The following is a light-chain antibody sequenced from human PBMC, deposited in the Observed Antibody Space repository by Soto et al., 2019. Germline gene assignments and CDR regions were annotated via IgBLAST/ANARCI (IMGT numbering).Light chain of an antibody. CDR2: HTS. V-gene: IGKV1-12*01. CDR3: QHADGLRALT. Sequence: DIQMTQSPPFVSASVGDRVTISCRASQDAGTWLSWFHQKPGGAPNLLIFHTSRLQRGVPSRFAVRGSGTEFTLTISSMQPEDVGTYYCQHADGLRALTFGGGTTVEI. J-gene: IGKJ4*01. CDR1: QDAGTW.